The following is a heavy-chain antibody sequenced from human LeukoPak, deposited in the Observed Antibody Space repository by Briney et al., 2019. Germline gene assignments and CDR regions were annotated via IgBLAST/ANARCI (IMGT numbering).Heavy chain of an antibody. CDR1: GFTFSSYG. CDR3: AKEVAGTSDY. J-gene: IGHJ4*02. V-gene: IGHV3-30*18. D-gene: IGHD6-19*01. CDR2: ISYDGSNK. Sequence: GALRLSCAASGFTFSSYGMHWVRQAPGKGLEWVAVISYDGSNKYYADSVKGRFTISRDNSKNTLYLQMNSLRAEDTAVYYCAKEVAGTSDYWGQGTLVTVSS.